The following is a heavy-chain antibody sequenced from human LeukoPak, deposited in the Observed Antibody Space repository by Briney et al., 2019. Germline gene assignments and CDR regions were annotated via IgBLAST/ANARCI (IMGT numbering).Heavy chain of an antibody. CDR2: FDPEDGET. J-gene: IGHJ4*02. CDR3: ATGSRSVLPWFGEFDY. D-gene: IGHD3-10*01. Sequence: ASVKVSCKVSGYTLTELSMHWVRQAPGKGLEWMGGFDPEDGETIYAQKFQGRVTMTEDTSRDTAYMELSSLRSEDTAVYYCATGSRSVLPWFGEFDYWGQGTLVTVSS. CDR1: GYTLTELS. V-gene: IGHV1-24*01.